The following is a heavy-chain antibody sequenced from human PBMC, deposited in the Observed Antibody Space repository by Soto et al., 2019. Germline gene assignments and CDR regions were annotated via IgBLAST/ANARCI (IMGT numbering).Heavy chain of an antibody. Sequence: PSETLSLTCTVSGGSISSYYWSWIRQPAGKGLEWIGRIYTSWSTNYNPSLKSRVTMSVDTSKNQFSLKLSSVTAADTAVYYCARDFYYYGSGSPLGLDWGQGTLVTVSS. V-gene: IGHV4-4*07. CDR2: IYTSWST. CDR3: ARDFYYYGSGSPLGLD. CDR1: GGSISSYY. D-gene: IGHD3-10*01. J-gene: IGHJ4*02.